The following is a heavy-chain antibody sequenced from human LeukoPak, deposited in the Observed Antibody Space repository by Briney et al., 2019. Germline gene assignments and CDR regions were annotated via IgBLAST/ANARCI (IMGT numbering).Heavy chain of an antibody. CDR3: AREVAVAGSFDY. J-gene: IGHJ4*02. Sequence: GGSLRLSCAASGFTFSSYSMNWVRQAPGKGLEWVSSISSSSSYIYYADSVKGRFTISRDNAKNSLYLQMNSLRAEDTAVYYCAREVAVAGSFDYRGQGTLVTVSS. D-gene: IGHD6-19*01. CDR2: ISSSSSYI. CDR1: GFTFSSYS. V-gene: IGHV3-21*01.